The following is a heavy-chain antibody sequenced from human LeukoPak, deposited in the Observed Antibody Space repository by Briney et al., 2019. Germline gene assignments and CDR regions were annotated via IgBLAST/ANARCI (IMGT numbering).Heavy chain of an antibody. J-gene: IGHJ4*02. CDR3: ASLRYDFWSGYIDY. Sequence: SETLSLTCTVSGGSISSYYWSWIRQPPGKGLEWIGYIYYSGSTNYNPSLKSRVTISVDTSKNQFSLKLSSVTAADTAVYYCASLRYDFWSGYIDYWGQGTLVTVSS. CDR1: GGSISSYY. V-gene: IGHV4-59*01. D-gene: IGHD3-3*01. CDR2: IYYSGST.